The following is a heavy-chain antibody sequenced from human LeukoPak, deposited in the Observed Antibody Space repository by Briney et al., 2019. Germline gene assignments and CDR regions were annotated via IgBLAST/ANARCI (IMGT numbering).Heavy chain of an antibody. Sequence: GSLRLSCAASGFTFSSYGMHWVRQAPGKGLEWVAVISYDGSNKYYADSVKGRFTISRDNSKNTLYLQMNSLRAEDTAVYYCAKDPTYYYGSGSYHDYWGQGTLVTVSS. D-gene: IGHD3-10*01. CDR3: AKDPTYYYGSGSYHDY. CDR2: ISYDGSNK. J-gene: IGHJ4*02. CDR1: GFTFSSYG. V-gene: IGHV3-30*18.